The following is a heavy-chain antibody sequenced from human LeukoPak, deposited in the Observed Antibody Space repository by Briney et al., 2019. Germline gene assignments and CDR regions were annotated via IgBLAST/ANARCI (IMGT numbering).Heavy chain of an antibody. V-gene: IGHV4-34*01. CDR2: INHSGST. CDR3: ARGLWFDP. Sequence: MPSETLSLTCAVYGGSFSGYYWSWIRQPPGKGLEWIGEINHSGSTNYNPSLKSRVTISGDTSKNQFSLKLSSVTAADTAVYYCARGLWFDPWGQGTLVTVSS. CDR1: GGSFSGYY. J-gene: IGHJ5*02.